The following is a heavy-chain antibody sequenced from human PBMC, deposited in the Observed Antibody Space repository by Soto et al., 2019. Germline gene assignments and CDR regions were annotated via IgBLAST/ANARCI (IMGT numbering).Heavy chain of an antibody. CDR1: GFTFSDHY. D-gene: IGHD3-22*01. V-gene: IGHV3-72*01. CDR2: TRNKANSYTT. Sequence: EVQLVESGGGLVQPGGSLRLSCAASGFTFSDHYMDWVRQAPGKGLEWVGRTRNKANSYTTEYAASVKGRFTISRDDSKNSLYLQMNSLKTEDTAVYYCARGSAMIFSAWGQGTLVTVSS. CDR3: ARGSAMIFSA. J-gene: IGHJ5*02.